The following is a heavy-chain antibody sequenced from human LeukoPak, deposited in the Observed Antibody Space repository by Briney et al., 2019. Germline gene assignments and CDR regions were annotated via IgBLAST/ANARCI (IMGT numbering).Heavy chain of an antibody. Sequence: ASVKVSCKASGYTFTGYYMHWVRQAPGQGLEWMGWINPNSGGTNYAQKFQGRVTMTRDTSISTAYMELSRLRSDDTAVYYCARDWASGSSGSYYITPPDYWGQGTLVTVSS. CDR1: GYTFTGYY. D-gene: IGHD3-10*01. J-gene: IGHJ4*02. V-gene: IGHV1-2*02. CDR2: INPNSGGT. CDR3: ARDWASGSSGSYYITPPDY.